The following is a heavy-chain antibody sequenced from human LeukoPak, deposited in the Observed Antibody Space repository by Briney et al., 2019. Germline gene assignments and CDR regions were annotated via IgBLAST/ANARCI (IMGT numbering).Heavy chain of an antibody. CDR3: ATYYGDYCFDY. J-gene: IGHJ4*02. D-gene: IGHD4-17*01. Sequence: GGSLRLSCAASGFSFSSYEMNWVRQAPGKGLEWVSYISSSGSTIYYADSVKGRFTISRDNAKKSLYLQMNSLRAEDTAVYYCATYYGDYCFDYWGQGTLVTVSS. V-gene: IGHV3-48*03. CDR2: ISSSGSTI. CDR1: GFSFSSYE.